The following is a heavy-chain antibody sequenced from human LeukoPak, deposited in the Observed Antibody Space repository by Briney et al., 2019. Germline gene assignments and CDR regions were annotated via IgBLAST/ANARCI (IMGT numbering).Heavy chain of an antibody. CDR1: GFXFSSYW. V-gene: IGHV3-74*01. D-gene: IGHD3-22*01. J-gene: IGHJ4*02. CDR2: INSDGSST. CDR3: ARASHYYDSSPSDY. Sequence: PGGSLRLSCAASGFXFSSYWMHWVRQAPGKGLLWVSRINSDGSSTSYADSVKGRFTISRDNSKNTLYLQMNSLRVEDTAVYFCARASHYYDSSPSDYWGQGTLVTVSS.